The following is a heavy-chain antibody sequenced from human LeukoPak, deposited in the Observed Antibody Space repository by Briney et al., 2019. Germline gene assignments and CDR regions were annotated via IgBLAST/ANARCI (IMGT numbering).Heavy chain of an antibody. J-gene: IGHJ4*02. CDR3: ARGDYGGIVDY. CDR2: IYYSGST. D-gene: IGHD4-23*01. Sequence: SQTLSLTCTVSGGSISSGGYYWSWIRQHPGKGLEWIGYIYYSGSTYYNPSLKSRVTISVDTSKNQFSLKLSSVTAADTAVCYCARGDYGGIVDYWGQGTLVTVSS. CDR1: GGSISSGGYY. V-gene: IGHV4-31*03.